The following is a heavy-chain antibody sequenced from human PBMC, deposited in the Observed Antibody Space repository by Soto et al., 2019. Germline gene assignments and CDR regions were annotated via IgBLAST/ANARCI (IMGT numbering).Heavy chain of an antibody. CDR1: GFTFSNYW. V-gene: IGHV3-74*01. Sequence: EVQLVESGGGLVQPGGSLRLSCAASGFTFSNYWMDWVRQAPGKGLVWVSRIKRDGSSISYADSVKGRVTISRDNAKNTLYLQMNSLRAEDTAVYYCARAGGRGGDLDSWGEGTLVIVSS. CDR3: ARAGGRGGDLDS. J-gene: IGHJ4*02. D-gene: IGHD2-21*02. CDR2: IKRDGSSI.